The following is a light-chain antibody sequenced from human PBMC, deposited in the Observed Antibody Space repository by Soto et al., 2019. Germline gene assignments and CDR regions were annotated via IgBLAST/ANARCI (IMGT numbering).Light chain of an antibody. V-gene: IGKV1-39*01. Sequence: DIQMTQSPSSLSASVGDRVTITCRASRSISHYLNWYQQKPGKPPKLLIYAASTLQSGVPSRFSGSGSGTDFTLTISSLQPEDFATYSCQQGYTTLWTFGQGTMVDIK. CDR3: QQGYTTLWT. CDR1: RSISHY. CDR2: AAS. J-gene: IGKJ1*01.